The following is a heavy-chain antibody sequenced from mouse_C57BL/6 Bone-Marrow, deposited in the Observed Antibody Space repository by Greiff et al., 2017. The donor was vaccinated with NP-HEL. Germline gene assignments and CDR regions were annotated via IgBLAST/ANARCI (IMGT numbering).Heavy chain of an antibody. V-gene: IGHV1-50*01. J-gene: IGHJ2*01. Sequence: QVHVKQPGAELVKPGASVKLSCKASGYTFTSYWMQWVKQRPGPGLEWIGEIDPSDSYTNYNQKFKGKATLTVYTSSSTAYMQLSSLTSEDSAVYYCARADIYYDYDVGYFDYWGQGTTLTVSS. CDR2: IDPSDSYT. CDR3: ARADIYYDYDVGYFDY. D-gene: IGHD2-4*01. CDR1: GYTFTSYW.